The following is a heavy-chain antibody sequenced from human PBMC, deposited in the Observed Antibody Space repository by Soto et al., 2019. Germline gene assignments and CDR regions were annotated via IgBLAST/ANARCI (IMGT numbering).Heavy chain of an antibody. CDR1: GFTFSSYA. V-gene: IGHV3-23*01. J-gene: IGHJ4*02. Sequence: EVQLLESGGGLVQPGGSLRLSCVASGFTFSSYAMYWVRQAPGKGLEWVSDISGGAANTFYADSVKGRFTISRDNSKNTLYLQMTSLRAEDTAVYYCSKVKSVAFVRGIIPHYWGQGTLVTVSS. CDR2: ISGGAANT. CDR3: SKVKSVAFVRGIIPHY. D-gene: IGHD3-10*01.